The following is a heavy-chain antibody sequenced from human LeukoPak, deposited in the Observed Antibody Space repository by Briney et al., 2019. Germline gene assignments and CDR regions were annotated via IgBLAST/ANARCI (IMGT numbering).Heavy chain of an antibody. J-gene: IGHJ6*03. Sequence: SVKVSCKSSGGTFSSYAISWVRQAPGQGLEWMGRIIPIFGTANYAQKFQGRVTITTDESTSTAYMELSSLRSEDTAVYYCARIIAVAPHYHMDVWGKGTTVTVSS. V-gene: IGHV1-69*05. CDR2: IIPIFGTA. D-gene: IGHD6-19*01. CDR3: ARIIAVAPHYHMDV. CDR1: GGTFSSYA.